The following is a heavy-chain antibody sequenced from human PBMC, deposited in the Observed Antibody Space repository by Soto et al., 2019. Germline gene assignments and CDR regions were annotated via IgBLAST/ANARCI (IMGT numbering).Heavy chain of an antibody. CDR1: GFTFSSYG. CDR3: AKNPEYYYDSSGSRYYYGMDV. V-gene: IGHV3-30*18. Sequence: LRLYCAASGFTFSSYGMHWVRQAPGKGLEWVAVISYDGSNKYYADSVKGRFTISRDNSKNTLYLQMNSLRAEDTAVYYCAKNPEYYYDSSGSRYYYGMDVWGQGTTVTVSS. D-gene: IGHD3-22*01. J-gene: IGHJ6*02. CDR2: ISYDGSNK.